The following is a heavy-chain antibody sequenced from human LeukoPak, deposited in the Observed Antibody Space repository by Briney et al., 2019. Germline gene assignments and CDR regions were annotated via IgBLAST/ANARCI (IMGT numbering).Heavy chain of an antibody. V-gene: IGHV4-4*02. CDR3: ARRDYDDNTGYFYV. CDR2: IYHIVAT. CDR1: GGSISSSEW. D-gene: IGHD3-22*01. Sequence: SETLSLTCAVSGGSISSSEWWSWVRQPPGKGLEWSGEIYHIVATNYNPSLKSRVTIAVDKSKNQFSLILTSVTSADTAVYYCARRDYDDNTGYFYVWGQGTLVTVSS. J-gene: IGHJ4*02.